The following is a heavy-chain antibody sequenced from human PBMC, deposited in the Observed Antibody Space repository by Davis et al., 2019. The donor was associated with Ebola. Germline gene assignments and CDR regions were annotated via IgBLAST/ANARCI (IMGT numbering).Heavy chain of an antibody. D-gene: IGHD5/OR15-5a*01. J-gene: IGHJ4*02. Sequence: GESLKISCAASGFTFSGSAMHWVRQASGKGLEWVGRIRSKANSYATAYAASVKGRFTIFRDDSKNTAYLQMNSLKTEDTAVYYCTRSTAEGVDYWGQGTLVTVSS. V-gene: IGHV3-73*01. CDR1: GFTFSGSA. CDR3: TRSTAEGVDY. CDR2: IRSKANSYAT.